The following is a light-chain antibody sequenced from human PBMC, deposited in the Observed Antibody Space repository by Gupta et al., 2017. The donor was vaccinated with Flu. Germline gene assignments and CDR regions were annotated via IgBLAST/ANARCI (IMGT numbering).Light chain of an antibody. Sequence: QSALTQPPSVSGSPGQSVTILCTGTSSDVGTYNRVSWFQQPPGTAPKLIMFEVSNRPSGVPGRFSGSKSGNTASLTISGLQAEDESDYYCNIYTTRNRFFGTGTKVTVL. J-gene: IGLJ1*01. CDR1: SSDVGTYNR. CDR3: NIYTTRNRF. V-gene: IGLV2-18*01. CDR2: EVS.